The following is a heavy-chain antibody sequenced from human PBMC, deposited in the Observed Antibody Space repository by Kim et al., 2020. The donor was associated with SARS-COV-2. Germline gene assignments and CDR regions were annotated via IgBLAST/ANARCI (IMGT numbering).Heavy chain of an antibody. J-gene: IGHJ4*02. CDR3: ARDLMEQQLVLSDFDY. V-gene: IGHV4-4*07. Sequence: SLKSRVTMSVDTSKNQFSLKLSSVTAADTAVYYCARDLMEQQLVLSDFDYWGQGTLVTVSS. D-gene: IGHD6-13*01.